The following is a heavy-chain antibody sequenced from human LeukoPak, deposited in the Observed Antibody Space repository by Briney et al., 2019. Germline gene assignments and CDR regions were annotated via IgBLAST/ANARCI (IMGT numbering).Heavy chain of an antibody. D-gene: IGHD1-26*01. V-gene: IGHV4-34*01. CDR2: INHSGST. Sequence: SGTLSLTCAVYGGSFSGYYWSWIRQPPGKGLEWIGEINHSGSTNYNPSLKSRVTISVDTSKNQFSLKLSSVTAADTAVYYCARGGIVGATPTLADYWGQGTLVTVSS. CDR1: GGSFSGYY. J-gene: IGHJ4*02. CDR3: ARGGIVGATPTLADY.